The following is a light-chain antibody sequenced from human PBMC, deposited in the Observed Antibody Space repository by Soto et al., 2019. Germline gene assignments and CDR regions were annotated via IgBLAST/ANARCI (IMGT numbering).Light chain of an antibody. CDR1: QGVTTN. V-gene: IGKV3-15*01. J-gene: IGKJ5*01. Sequence: EIVMTQSPGTLSVSPVERATLSGRAGQGVTTNFAWYQQKSGQSPRLLIYDVSIRATGVPARFSGTGSETDFTLTISGLQSEDSAVYFCQQYNNWPFSFGQGTRLEIK. CDR3: QQYNNWPFS. CDR2: DVS.